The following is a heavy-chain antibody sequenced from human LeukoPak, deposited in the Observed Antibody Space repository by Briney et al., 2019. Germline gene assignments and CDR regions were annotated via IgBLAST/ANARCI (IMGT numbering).Heavy chain of an antibody. Sequence: GGSLRLSCAASGFTFSSYEMDWVRQAPGKGLEWVSYISSSGSTIYYADSVKGRFTISRDNAKNSLYLQMNSLRAEDTAVYYCARDKGGYCSGGSCYSDPYYYGMDVWGKGTTVTVSS. D-gene: IGHD2-15*01. CDR2: ISSSGSTI. J-gene: IGHJ6*04. CDR3: ARDKGGYCSGGSCYSDPYYYGMDV. V-gene: IGHV3-48*03. CDR1: GFTFSSYE.